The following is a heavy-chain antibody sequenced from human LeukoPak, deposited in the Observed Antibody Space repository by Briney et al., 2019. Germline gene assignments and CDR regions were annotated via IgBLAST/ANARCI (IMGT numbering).Heavy chain of an antibody. V-gene: IGHV4-34*01. D-gene: IGHD3-22*01. CDR2: INHSGST. Sequence: SETLSLTCAVYGGSFSGYYWSWIRQPPGKGLEWIGEINHSGSTNYNPSLKSRVTISVDTSKNQFSLKLSSVTAADTAVYYCARDQPAYYYDSSGFDYWGQGTLVTVSS. CDR1: GGSFSGYY. J-gene: IGHJ4*02. CDR3: ARDQPAYYYDSSGFDY.